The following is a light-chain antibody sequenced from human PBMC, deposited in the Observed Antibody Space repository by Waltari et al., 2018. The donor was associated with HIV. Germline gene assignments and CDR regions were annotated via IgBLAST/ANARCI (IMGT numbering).Light chain of an antibody. Sequence: SYELTQPPSVSASPGQTATITCSGYKLGNRYVCWYEQKPGQSPLLVIYDDTKRPSGIPERFSGSNSVNTATLTISGTQAVDEADYYCLAWDSSTVIFGGGTRLTVL. CDR3: LAWDSSTVI. CDR1: KLGNRY. CDR2: DDT. J-gene: IGLJ2*01. V-gene: IGLV3-1*01.